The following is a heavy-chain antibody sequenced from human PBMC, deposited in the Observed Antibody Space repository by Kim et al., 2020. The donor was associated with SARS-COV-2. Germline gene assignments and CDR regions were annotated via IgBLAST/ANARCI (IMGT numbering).Heavy chain of an antibody. CDR3: AKGRAQGQLPTYFDY. D-gene: IGHD2-2*01. V-gene: IGHV3-23*01. J-gene: IGHJ4*02. Sequence: SVKGRFTSYRDNSKNTLYLQMNSLRAEDTAVYYCAKGRAQGQLPTYFDYWGQGTLVTVSS.